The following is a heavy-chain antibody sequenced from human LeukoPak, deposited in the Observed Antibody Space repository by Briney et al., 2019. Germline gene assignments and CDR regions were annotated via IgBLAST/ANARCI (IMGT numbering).Heavy chain of an antibody. V-gene: IGHV1-8*03. CDR3: ARVPPRLELRGAFDI. D-gene: IGHD1-7*01. J-gene: IGHJ3*02. CDR1: GYTFTGYY. Sequence: ASVKVSCKASGYTFTGYYMHWVRQATGQGLEWMGWMNPNSGNTGYAQKFQGRVTITRNTSISTAYMELSSLRSEDTAVYYCARVPPRLELRGAFDIWGQGTMVTVSS. CDR2: MNPNSGNT.